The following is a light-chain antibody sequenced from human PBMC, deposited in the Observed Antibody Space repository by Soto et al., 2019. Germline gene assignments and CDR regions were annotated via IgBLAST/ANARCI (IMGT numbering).Light chain of an antibody. V-gene: IGKV1-5*01. CDR3: QQCNSLSS. CDR2: DAS. J-gene: IGKJ1*01. Sequence: DIQMTQSPPTLSASVGARVTITCRASQSISRWLAWYQQKPGKAPKLLIYDASNLENGVPSRFSGSRSGTEFNLTIPSLQPDDLATEYCQQCNSLSSFGPGTKVEIK. CDR1: QSISRW.